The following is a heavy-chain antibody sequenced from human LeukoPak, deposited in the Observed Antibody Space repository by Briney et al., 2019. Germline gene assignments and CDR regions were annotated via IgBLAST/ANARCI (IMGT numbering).Heavy chain of an antibody. V-gene: IGHV3-30-3*01. J-gene: IGHJ5*02. CDR2: ISYDGSNK. Sequence: GRSLRLSCAASGFTFSSYAMHWVRQAPGKGLEWVAVISYDGSNKYYADSVKGRFTISRDSSKNTLYLQMNSLRAEDTAVYYCAREGSSGWYRTDWFDPWGQGTLVTVSS. D-gene: IGHD6-19*01. CDR3: AREGSSGWYRTDWFDP. CDR1: GFTFSSYA.